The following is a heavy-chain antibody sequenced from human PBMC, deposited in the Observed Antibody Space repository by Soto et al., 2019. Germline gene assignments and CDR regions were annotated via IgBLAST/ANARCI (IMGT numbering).Heavy chain of an antibody. CDR3: ARADGYDPYYYYGMDV. CDR2: TYYRSKWYN. V-gene: IGHV6-1*01. J-gene: IGHJ6*02. CDR1: GDSVSSNSAA. Sequence: SQTLSLTCAISGDSVSSNSAAWNWIRQSPSRGLEWLGRTYYRSKWYNDYAVSVKSRITINPDTSKNQFSLQLNSVTPEDTAVYYCARADGYDPYYYYGMDVWGQGTTVTVSS. D-gene: IGHD5-12*01.